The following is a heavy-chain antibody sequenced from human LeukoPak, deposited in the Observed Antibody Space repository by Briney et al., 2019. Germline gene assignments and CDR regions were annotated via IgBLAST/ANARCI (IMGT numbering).Heavy chain of an antibody. V-gene: IGHV4-39*01. CDR3: ARRDDFWSGYST. CDR2: IYYSGST. J-gene: IGHJ4*02. Sequence: SETLSLTCTVSGGSISSSSYYWGWIRQPPGKGLEWIGSIYYSGSTYYNPSLKSRVTISVDTSKNQFSLKLSSVSAADTAVYYCARRDDFWSGYSTWGQGTLVTVSS. CDR1: GGSISSSSYY. D-gene: IGHD3-3*01.